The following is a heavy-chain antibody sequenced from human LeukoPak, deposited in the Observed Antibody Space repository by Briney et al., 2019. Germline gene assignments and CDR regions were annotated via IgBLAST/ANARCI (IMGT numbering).Heavy chain of an antibody. CDR1: GYTFTSYY. Sequence: ASVKVSCKASGYTFTSYYMHWVRQAPGQGLEWMGIINPSGGSTSYAQKFQGRVTMTRDTSTSTVYMELSSLRSEDTAVYYCARGPGRYYDSSGYFSAPPGYWGQGTLVTVSS. CDR2: INPSGGST. J-gene: IGHJ4*02. V-gene: IGHV1-46*01. CDR3: ARGPGRYYDSSGYFSAPPGY. D-gene: IGHD3-22*01.